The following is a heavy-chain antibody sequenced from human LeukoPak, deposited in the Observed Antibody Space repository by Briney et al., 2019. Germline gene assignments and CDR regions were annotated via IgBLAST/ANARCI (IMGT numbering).Heavy chain of an antibody. CDR1: GFTFSNAW. CDR2: IKSKTDGGTT. D-gene: IGHD3-22*01. V-gene: IGHV3-15*01. CDR3: TTAFHTMIAVVIDDAFDI. Sequence: GGSLRLSCAASGFTFSNAWMSWVRQAPGKGLEWVGRIKSKTDGGTTDYAAPVKGRFTISRDDSKNTLYLQMNSLKTEDTAVYYCTTAFHTMIAVVIDDAFDIWGQGTMVTVSS. J-gene: IGHJ3*02.